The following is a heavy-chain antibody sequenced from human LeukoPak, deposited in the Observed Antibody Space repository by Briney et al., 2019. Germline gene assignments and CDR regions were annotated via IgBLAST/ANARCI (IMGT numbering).Heavy chain of an antibody. CDR2: ISSSSSYI. J-gene: IGHJ4*02. D-gene: IGHD2-2*02. Sequence: PGGSLRLSCAASGFTFSSYSMNWVRQAPGKGLEWVSSISSSSSYIYYADSVKGRFTISRDNAKNSLYLQMNSLRAEDTAVYYCARAQYCSSTSCYSEYYFDYWGQGTLVTVSS. CDR1: GFTFSSYS. V-gene: IGHV3-21*01. CDR3: ARAQYCSSTSCYSEYYFDY.